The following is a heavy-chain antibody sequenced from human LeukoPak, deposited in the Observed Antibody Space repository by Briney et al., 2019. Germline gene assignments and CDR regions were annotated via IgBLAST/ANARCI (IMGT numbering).Heavy chain of an antibody. Sequence: KPSETLTLTCTVSGGSISSSSYYWGWIRQPPGKGLEWIGSIYYSGNTYYNSSLKSRVTISVDTSKNQFSLKLSSVTAADTAVYYCARHQFTAGPPLGSHFDYWGQGTLVTVSS. J-gene: IGHJ4*02. D-gene: IGHD3-10*01. CDR2: IYYSGNT. CDR1: GGSISSSSYY. CDR3: ARHQFTAGPPLGSHFDY. V-gene: IGHV4-39*01.